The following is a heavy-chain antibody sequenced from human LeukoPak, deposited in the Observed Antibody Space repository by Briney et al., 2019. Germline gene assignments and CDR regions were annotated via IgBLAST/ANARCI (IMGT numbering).Heavy chain of an antibody. J-gene: IGHJ5*02. V-gene: IGHV3-74*01. CDR3: ARVMAVASSWFDP. D-gene: IGHD6-19*01. CDR1: GFTFSSYW. Sequence: GGSLRLSCAASGFTFSSYWMHWVRQAPGKGLVWVSRINSDGSSTSYADSVKGRFTISRDNAKNSLYLQMNSLRAEDTAVYYCARVMAVASSWFDPWGQGTLVTVSS. CDR2: INSDGSST.